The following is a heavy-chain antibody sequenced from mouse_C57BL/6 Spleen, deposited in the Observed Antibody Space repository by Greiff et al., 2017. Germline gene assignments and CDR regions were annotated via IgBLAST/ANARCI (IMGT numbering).Heavy chain of an antibody. CDR3: ARGVTTVVATDYAMDY. Sequence: EVQRVESGGDLVKPGGSLKLSCAASGFTFSSYGMSWVRQTPDKRLEWVATISSGGSYTYYPDSVKGRFTISRDNAKNTLYLQMSSLKSEDTAMYYCARGVTTVVATDYAMDYWGQGTSVTVSS. D-gene: IGHD1-1*01. J-gene: IGHJ4*01. CDR2: ISSGGSYT. CDR1: GFTFSSYG. V-gene: IGHV5-6*01.